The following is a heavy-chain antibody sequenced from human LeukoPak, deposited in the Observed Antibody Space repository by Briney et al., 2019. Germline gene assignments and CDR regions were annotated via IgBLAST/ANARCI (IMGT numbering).Heavy chain of an antibody. CDR3: ARGGLLWFGELSGY. J-gene: IGHJ4*02. CDR1: GFTFSSYA. D-gene: IGHD3-10*01. Sequence: GGSLRLSCAASGFTFSSYAMHWVRQAPGKGLEYVSVISSNGGSTYYANSVKGRFTISRDNSKNTLYLQMGSLSAEDIAAYYCARGGLLWFGELSGYWGQGTLVTVSS. CDR2: ISSNGGST. V-gene: IGHV3-64*01.